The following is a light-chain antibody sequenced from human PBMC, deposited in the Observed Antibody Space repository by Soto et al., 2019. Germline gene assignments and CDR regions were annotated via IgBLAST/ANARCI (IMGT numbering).Light chain of an antibody. J-gene: IGLJ1*01. CDR1: ISDVGSSGP. Sequence: QSVLTQPASVSGSPGQSITISCSGSISDVGSSGPVSWYQHHPGRVPKLIIYEGSRRPSGVSSRFSGSKTGNTASLTITGLQAEDEANYYCCSCVGARTYVFGTGTKVTVL. V-gene: IGLV2-23*01. CDR3: CSCVGARTYV. CDR2: EGS.